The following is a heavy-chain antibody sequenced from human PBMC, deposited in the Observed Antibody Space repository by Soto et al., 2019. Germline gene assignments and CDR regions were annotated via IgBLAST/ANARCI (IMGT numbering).Heavy chain of an antibody. CDR1: GFTFSNYG. CDR2: ISSNSAYI. V-gene: IGHV3-21*01. CDR3: TRDASRDSSARGWFDP. D-gene: IGHD6-13*01. Sequence: GGSLRLSCAASGFTFSNYGMSWVRQAPGKGLEWVSTISSNSAYIYYTDALRGRFTISRDNAKNSLHLQMNSLRAEDTAVYYCTRDASRDSSARGWFDPWGPGTLVTVSS. J-gene: IGHJ5*02.